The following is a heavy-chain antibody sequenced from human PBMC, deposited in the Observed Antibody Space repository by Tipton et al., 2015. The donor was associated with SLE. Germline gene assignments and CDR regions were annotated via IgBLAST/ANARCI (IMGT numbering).Heavy chain of an antibody. CDR1: GFAFSSFA. V-gene: IGHV3-23*03. Sequence: SLRLSCAASGFAFSSFAMSWVRQAPGKGLEYVSTLYSGGSTYYLDSVKGRFTISRDNTKNTLYLHMNSLRAEDTAVYYCAREAMTYDSWGQGTLVTVSS. CDR3: AREAMTYDS. J-gene: IGHJ5*01. CDR2: LYSGGST. D-gene: IGHD2-21*02.